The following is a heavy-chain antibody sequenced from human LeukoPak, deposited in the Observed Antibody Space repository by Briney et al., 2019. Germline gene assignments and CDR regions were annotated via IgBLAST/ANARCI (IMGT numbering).Heavy chain of an antibody. V-gene: IGHV3-23*01. D-gene: IGHD4-17*01. Sequence: GGSLGLSCAASGFTFSSYAMSWVRQAPGKGPEWVSAIRGGGGSAFYADSVKGRFTISRDNSKYTLFLQMNSLRAEDTAVYYCARDPNGDYIGAFDMWGPGTIVTVSS. CDR2: IRGGGGSA. CDR1: GFTFSSYA. J-gene: IGHJ3*02. CDR3: ARDPNGDYIGAFDM.